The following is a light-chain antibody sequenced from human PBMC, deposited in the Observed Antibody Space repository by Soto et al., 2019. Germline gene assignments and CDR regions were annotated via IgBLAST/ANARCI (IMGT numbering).Light chain of an antibody. CDR2: AAS. Sequence: DIQMTQSPSSLSASVGDRVTITCRASQSISSFLNWYQQKPGIAPKLLIYAASTLQSGVPSRFSGSGSGTDFTLTITSLQPEDIATYHCQQSYGTPLTFGQGTKVDIK. CDR3: QQSYGTPLT. V-gene: IGKV1-39*01. J-gene: IGKJ1*01. CDR1: QSISSF.